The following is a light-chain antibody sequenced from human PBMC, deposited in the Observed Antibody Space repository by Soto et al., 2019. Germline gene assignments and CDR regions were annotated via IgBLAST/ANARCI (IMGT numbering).Light chain of an antibody. V-gene: IGKV4-1*01. CDR2: WAS. CDR3: QQYYSTPLL. CDR1: QSVLFSSNNNNY. Sequence: DIVMTQSPDSLAVSLGERATINCKSSQSVLFSSNNNNYLAWYQQKPGQPPKLLIYWASTRESGVPDRISGSESGTNFALPVSSLQAADVAVYYCQQYYSTPLLFGPGTKVDIK. J-gene: IGKJ3*01.